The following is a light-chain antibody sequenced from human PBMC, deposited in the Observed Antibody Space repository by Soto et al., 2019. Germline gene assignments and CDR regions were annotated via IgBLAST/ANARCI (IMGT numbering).Light chain of an antibody. CDR3: QQRSSWPPA. CDR2: AAS. Sequence: EIVLTQSPATLSLSPGERATLSCRASQSVSSYLAWYQQKPGQAPRLLIYAASNRATGIPARFSGSGSGTDFTLTISSLEPEDFAVYYCQQRSSWPPAFGQGTKLEIK. V-gene: IGKV3-11*01. J-gene: IGKJ2*01. CDR1: QSVSSY.